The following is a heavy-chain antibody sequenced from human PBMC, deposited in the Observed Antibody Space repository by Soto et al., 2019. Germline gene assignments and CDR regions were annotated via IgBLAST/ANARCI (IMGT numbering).Heavy chain of an antibody. V-gene: IGHV1-69*02. CDR2: FIPMLGIA. CDR1: GDSFSRST. CDR3: ASLYDETRGNFDY. J-gene: IGHJ4*02. D-gene: IGHD3-3*01. Sequence: QVQLVQSGAEVKRPGSSVKVSCKASGDSFSRSTFSWVRQAPGQGLEWMGRFIPMLGIANYAQTFQGRVTITADKSRSTAYIDLSRLRSEGTDVYYCASLYDETRGNFDYWGQGTLVTVSS.